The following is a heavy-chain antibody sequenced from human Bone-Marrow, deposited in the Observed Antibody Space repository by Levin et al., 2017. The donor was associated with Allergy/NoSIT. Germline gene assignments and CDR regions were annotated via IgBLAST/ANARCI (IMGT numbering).Heavy chain of an antibody. J-gene: IGHJ2*01. CDR3: ARDFPYWYFDL. CDR1: GFTFSNYA. Sequence: LSLTCVASGFTFSNYAMSWVRQAPGKGLEWVSTIFGSGDRTFYADSVKGRFTISRDNSKSTLYLQMNNLRGEDTALYYCARDFPYWYFDLWGRGTLVTVSS. CDR2: IFGSGDRT. V-gene: IGHV3-23*01.